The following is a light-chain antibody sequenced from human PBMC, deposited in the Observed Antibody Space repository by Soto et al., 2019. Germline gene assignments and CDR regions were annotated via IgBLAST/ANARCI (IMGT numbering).Light chain of an antibody. Sequence: QSVLTQPASVSGSPGQSITISCTGTSSDIDTYNYVSWYQQHPGKAPKLIIYEVTNRPSGVSNRFSGPKSGDTASLTISGLQAEDEADYYCSSYTSSTDYVFGTGTKLTVL. J-gene: IGLJ1*01. V-gene: IGLV2-14*01. CDR3: SSYTSSTDYV. CDR2: EVT. CDR1: SSDIDTYNY.